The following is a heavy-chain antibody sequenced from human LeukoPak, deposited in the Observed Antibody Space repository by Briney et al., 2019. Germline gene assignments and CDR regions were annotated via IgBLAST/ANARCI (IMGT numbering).Heavy chain of an antibody. CDR2: ISSSGSTI. D-gene: IGHD2-2*01. CDR3: ARDADIVVVPAADRLERSNWFDP. CDR1: GFTFSSYE. V-gene: IGHV3-48*03. Sequence: GGSLRLSCAASGFTFSSYEMNWVRQAPGKGLEWVSYISSSGSTIYYADSVKGRFTISRDNAKNSLYLQMNGLRAEDTAVYYCARDADIVVVPAADRLERSNWFDPWGQGTLVTVSS. J-gene: IGHJ5*02.